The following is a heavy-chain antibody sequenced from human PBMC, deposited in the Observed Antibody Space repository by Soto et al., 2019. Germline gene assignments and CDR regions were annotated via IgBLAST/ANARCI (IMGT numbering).Heavy chain of an antibody. V-gene: IGHV4-38-2*02. J-gene: IGHJ5*02. Sequence: SETLSLTCAVSGYSISRGYYWGWIRQPPGEGLEWIGSIYHSGSTFYNPSLRSRVTISVDTSKNQFSLKLTSVTAADTAVYYCARDQLAYGDYVKWFDPWGQGTRVTVSS. CDR1: GYSISRGYY. D-gene: IGHD4-17*01. CDR2: IYHSGST. CDR3: ARDQLAYGDYVKWFDP.